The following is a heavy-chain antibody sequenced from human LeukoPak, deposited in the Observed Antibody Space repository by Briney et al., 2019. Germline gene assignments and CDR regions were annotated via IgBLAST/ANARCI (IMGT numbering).Heavy chain of an antibody. J-gene: IGHJ4*02. CDR3: ASRDCSSTSCWGWFFDY. Sequence: SETLSLTCTFSGGSISSSSYYWGWIRQPPGQGLEWIGSIYYSGSTYYNPSLKSRVTISVDTSKNQFYLKLSSVTAADTAVYYCASRDCSSTSCWGWFFDYWGQGTLVTVSS. V-gene: IGHV4-39*01. CDR1: GGSISSSSYY. D-gene: IGHD2-2*01. CDR2: IYYSGST.